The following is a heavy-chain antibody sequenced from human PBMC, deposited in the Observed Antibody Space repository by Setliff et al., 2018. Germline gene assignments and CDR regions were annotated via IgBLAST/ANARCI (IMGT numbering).Heavy chain of an antibody. CDR2: INSDGSST. CDR3: ARTCSGSGCYAGLES. D-gene: IGHD2-15*01. V-gene: IGHV3-74*01. Sequence: GGSLRLSCAASGFTFSSYWMHWVRRAPGKGLAWVSRINSDGSSTSYADSVKGRFTISRDNAKNTLYLQMSSLRPEDTAVYYCARTCSGSGCYAGLESWGQGTPVTVSS. CDR1: GFTFSSYW. J-gene: IGHJ4*02.